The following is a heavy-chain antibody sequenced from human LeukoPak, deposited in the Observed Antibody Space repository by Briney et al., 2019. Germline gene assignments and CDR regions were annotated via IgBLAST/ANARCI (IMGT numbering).Heavy chain of an antibody. CDR1: GFTFSYYA. CDR3: AKDPYYGSGSIAVDP. D-gene: IGHD3-10*01. V-gene: IGHV3-23*01. Sequence: PGGSLRLSCAASGFTFSYYAMSWVRQAPGKGLEWVSAVSDSGDSTFYADSVKGRFAISRDNSKNTLYLQMNSLRAEDTAVYYCAKDPYYGSGSIAVDPWGQGTLVTVSS. CDR2: VSDSGDST. J-gene: IGHJ5*02.